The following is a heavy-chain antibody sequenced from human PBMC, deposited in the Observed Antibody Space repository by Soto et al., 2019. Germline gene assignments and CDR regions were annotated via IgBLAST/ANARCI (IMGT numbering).Heavy chain of an antibody. CDR1: GGSISSYY. V-gene: IGHV4-59*01. CDR2: IYYSGST. CDR3: ARVRHDFWSGYYGDAFDI. J-gene: IGHJ3*02. Sequence: SETLSLTCTVSGGSISSYYWSWIRQPPGKGLEWIGYIYYSGSTNYNPSLKSRVTISVDTSKNQFSLKLSSVSAADTAVYYCARVRHDFWSGYYGDAFDIWGQGTMVTVSS. D-gene: IGHD3-3*01.